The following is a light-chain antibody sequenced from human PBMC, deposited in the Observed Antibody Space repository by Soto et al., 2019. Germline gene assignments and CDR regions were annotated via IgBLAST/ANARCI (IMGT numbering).Light chain of an antibody. CDR3: SSYTSGSTWV. Sequence: QSVLTQPASVSGSPGQSITISCTGTSSDVGGYNYVSWYQQHPGKAPKLMIYEVSNRPSGVSNRFSGSKSGNTASLTISGLQAEDEAAYYCSSYTSGSTWVFGGGTKLTVL. CDR2: EVS. V-gene: IGLV2-14*01. J-gene: IGLJ3*02. CDR1: SSDVGGYNY.